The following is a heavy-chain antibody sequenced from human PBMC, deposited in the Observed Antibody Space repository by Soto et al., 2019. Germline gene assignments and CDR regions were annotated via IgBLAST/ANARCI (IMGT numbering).Heavy chain of an antibody. J-gene: IGHJ5*02. CDR3: ATVAGDTVNWFDP. Sequence: GASVKVSCKVSGYTLTELSMHWVRQAPGKGLEWMGGFEPEDGETIYAQKFQGRVTMTEDTSTATAYMELSSLRSEDTAVYYCATVAGDTVNWFDPWGQGTLVTVSS. D-gene: IGHD4-17*01. V-gene: IGHV1-24*01. CDR1: GYTLTELS. CDR2: FEPEDGET.